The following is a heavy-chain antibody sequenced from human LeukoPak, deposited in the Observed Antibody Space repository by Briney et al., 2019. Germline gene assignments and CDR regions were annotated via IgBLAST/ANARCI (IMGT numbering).Heavy chain of an antibody. V-gene: IGHV3-30*18. J-gene: IGHJ4*02. CDR3: ANAYGDNY. D-gene: IGHD3-10*01. CDR2: ISYDGSNK. CDR1: GLTFSSYA. Sequence: GGSLRLSCAASGLTFSSYAMHWVRQAPGKGLEWVAVISYDGSNKYYADSVKGRFTISRDNSKNTLYLQMNSLRAEDTAVYYCANAYGDNYWGQGTLVTVSS.